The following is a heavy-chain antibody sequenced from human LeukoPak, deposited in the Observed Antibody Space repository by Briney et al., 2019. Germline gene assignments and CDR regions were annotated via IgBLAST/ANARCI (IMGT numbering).Heavy chain of an antibody. CDR3: AKDQADCSSSSCYERGFDY. V-gene: IGHV3-43D*04. D-gene: IGHD2-2*01. J-gene: IGHJ4*02. Sequence: GGSLRLSCAASGFTFDDYAMHWVRQAPGKGLEWVSLISWDGGSTYYADSVKGRFTISRDNSKNTLYLQMNSLRAEDTAVYYCAKDQADCSSSSCYERGFDYWGQGTLVTVSS. CDR1: GFTFDDYA. CDR2: ISWDGGST.